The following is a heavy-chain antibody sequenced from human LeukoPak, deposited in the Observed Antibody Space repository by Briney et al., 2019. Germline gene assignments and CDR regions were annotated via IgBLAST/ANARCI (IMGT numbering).Heavy chain of an antibody. D-gene: IGHD5-24*01. CDR3: ARDRGPRWLQSLPRYYYYYYMDV. V-gene: IGHV4-39*02. Sequence: SETLSLTCTVSGGSISSSSYYWGWIRQPPGKGLEWIGSIYYSGSTYYNPSLKSRVAISVDTSKNQFSLKLSSVTAADTAVYYCARDRGPRWLQSLPRYYYYYYMDVWGKGTTVTVSS. J-gene: IGHJ6*03. CDR2: IYYSGST. CDR1: GGSISSSSYY.